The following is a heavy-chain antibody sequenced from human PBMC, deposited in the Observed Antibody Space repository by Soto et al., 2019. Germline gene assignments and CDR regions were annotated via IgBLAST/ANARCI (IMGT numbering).Heavy chain of an antibody. CDR1: GFSFSSYA. J-gene: IGHJ5*02. D-gene: IGHD6-19*01. CDR2: ISKDGMNK. Sequence: QVRLVESGGGVVQPGRSLRLSCTASGFSFSSYAMYWFRQPPGKGLEWVAVISKDGMNKNYADSVKGRVTVSRDNANYSMELQLHSLRGEATAMYSCAMDMYSSDYFVTWFEPCGEGTLVTVSS. V-gene: IGHV3-30*04. CDR3: AMDMYSSDYFVTWFEP.